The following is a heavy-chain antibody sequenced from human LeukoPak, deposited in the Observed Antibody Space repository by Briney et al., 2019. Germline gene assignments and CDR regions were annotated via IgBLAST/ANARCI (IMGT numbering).Heavy chain of an antibody. CDR1: GGSISGYY. Sequence: SETLSLTCTVSGGSISGYYWSWIRRSAGKGLEWIGRIYSSGSTNYNPSLKSRAIMSVDTSKNHFSLDLSSVTAADTAVYFCARGDSTNLDGDYYGLDVWGQGTTVTVSS. D-gene: IGHD5/OR15-5a*01. CDR2: IYSSGST. V-gene: IGHV4-4*07. CDR3: ARGDSTNLDGDYYGLDV. J-gene: IGHJ6*02.